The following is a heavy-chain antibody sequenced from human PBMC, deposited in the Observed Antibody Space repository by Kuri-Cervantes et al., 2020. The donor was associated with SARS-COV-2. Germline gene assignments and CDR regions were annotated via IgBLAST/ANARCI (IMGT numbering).Heavy chain of an antibody. CDR3: ARVVRGVIIEGDY. CDR1: GFTSSSYA. J-gene: IGHJ4*02. D-gene: IGHD3-10*01. V-gene: IGHV3-30-3*01. CDR2: ISYDGSNK. Sequence: GESLKISCAASGFTSSSYAIHWVRQAPGKGLEWVAVISYDGSNKYYADSVKGRFTISRDNSKNTLYLQMNSLRAEDTAVYYCARVVRGVIIEGDYWGQGTLVTVSS.